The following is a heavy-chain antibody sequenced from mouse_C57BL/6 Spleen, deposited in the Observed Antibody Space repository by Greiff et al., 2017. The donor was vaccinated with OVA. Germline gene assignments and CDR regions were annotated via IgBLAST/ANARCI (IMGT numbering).Heavy chain of an antibody. CDR3: AREGGTTVVNAMDY. Sequence: QVQLQQSGAELARPGASVKLSCKASGYTFTSYGISWVKQRTGQGLEWIGEIYPRSGNTYYNEKFKGKATLTADKSSSTAYMELRSLTSEDSAVYFCAREGGTTVVNAMDYWGQGTSVTVSS. D-gene: IGHD1-1*01. CDR1: GYTFTSYG. CDR2: IYPRSGNT. J-gene: IGHJ4*01. V-gene: IGHV1-81*01.